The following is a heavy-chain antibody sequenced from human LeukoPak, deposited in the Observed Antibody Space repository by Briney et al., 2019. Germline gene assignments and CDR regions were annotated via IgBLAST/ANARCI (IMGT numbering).Heavy chain of an antibody. CDR1: GFTFSSYW. CDR3: ARDFSYCSGGSCRYYYYYMDV. D-gene: IGHD2-15*01. V-gene: IGHV3-7*01. Sequence: GGSLRLSCAASGFTFSSYWMSWVRQAPGKGREWVANIKQDGSEKYYVDSVKGRFTISRDNAKNSLYLQMNSLRAEDTAVYYCARDFSYCSGGSCRYYYYYMDVWGKGTTVTVSS. CDR2: IKQDGSEK. J-gene: IGHJ6*03.